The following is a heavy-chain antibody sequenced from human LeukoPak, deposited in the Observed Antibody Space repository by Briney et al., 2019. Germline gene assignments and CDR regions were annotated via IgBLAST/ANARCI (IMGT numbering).Heavy chain of an antibody. CDR3: AIAARYYYYYYMDV. J-gene: IGHJ6*03. CDR2: IYYSEGT. Sequence: SETLSLTCTVSGGSISSSSYYWGWIRQPPGKGLEWIGSIYYSEGTYYNPSLKSRVTISVDTSKNQFSLKLSSVTAADTAVYYCAIAARYYYYYYMDVWGKGTTVTVSS. D-gene: IGHD6-6*01. CDR1: GGSISSSSYY. V-gene: IGHV4-39*07.